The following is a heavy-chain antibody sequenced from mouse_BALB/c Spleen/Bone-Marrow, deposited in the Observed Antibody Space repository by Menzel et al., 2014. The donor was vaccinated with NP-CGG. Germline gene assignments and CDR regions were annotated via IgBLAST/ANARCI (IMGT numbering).Heavy chain of an antibody. CDR1: GYSFTGYY. CDR2: INPYNGAT. CDR3: ASHYYGSSYWYFDV. J-gene: IGHJ1*01. D-gene: IGHD1-1*01. V-gene: IGHV1-31*01. Sequence: EVKPMESGPELVKPGASVKISCKASGYSFTGYYMHWVKQSHVKSLEWIGRINPYNGATSYNQNFKDKASLTVDKFSSTAYMELHSLTSEDSAVYYRASHYYGSSYWYFDVWGAGTTVTVSS.